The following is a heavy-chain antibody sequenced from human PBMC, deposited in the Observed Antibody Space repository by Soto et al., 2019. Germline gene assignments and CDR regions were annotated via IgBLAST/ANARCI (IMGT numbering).Heavy chain of an antibody. V-gene: IGHV4-39*01. D-gene: IGHD4-17*01. CDR1: GGSISSSSYY. CDR3: ARQTSVTTVTTPIDY. Sequence: SETLSLTCTVSGGSISSSSYYWGWIRQPPGKGLEWIGSIYYSGSTYYNPSLKSRVTISVDTSKNQFSLKLSSVTAADTAVYYCARQTSVTTVTTPIDYWGQGTLVTVSS. J-gene: IGHJ4*02. CDR2: IYYSGST.